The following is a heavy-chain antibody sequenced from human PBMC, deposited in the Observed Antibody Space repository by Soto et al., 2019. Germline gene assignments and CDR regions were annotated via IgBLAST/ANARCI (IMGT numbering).Heavy chain of an antibody. CDR2: ISSNGGST. V-gene: IGHV3-64D*06. J-gene: IGHJ3*02. Sequence: EVQLVESGGGLVQPGGSLRLSCSASGFTFSSYAMHWVRQAPGKGLEYVSAISSNGGSTYYADSVKGRFTISRDNSKNTLYLQMSSLRAEDTAVYYCVKGRYRTVTTLIDIWGQGTMVTVSS. CDR1: GFTFSSYA. D-gene: IGHD4-17*01. CDR3: VKGRYRTVTTLIDI.